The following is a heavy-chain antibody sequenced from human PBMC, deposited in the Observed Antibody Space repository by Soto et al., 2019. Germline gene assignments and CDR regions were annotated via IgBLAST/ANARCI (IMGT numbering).Heavy chain of an antibody. CDR1: GYTFTDAY. V-gene: IGHV1-2*02. D-gene: IGHD1-7*01. CDR2: INPKNGGT. Sequence: QVRLVQSGAEVKKPGASVKVTCKPSGYTFTDAYIHWVRQAPGQGLEWLGWINPKNGGTNYAQMFQGRVTMTRDTSSSTAFMELSSLNSNDTAVYYCAREEGTELDFWGQGTLVTVSS. J-gene: IGHJ4*02. CDR3: AREEGTELDF.